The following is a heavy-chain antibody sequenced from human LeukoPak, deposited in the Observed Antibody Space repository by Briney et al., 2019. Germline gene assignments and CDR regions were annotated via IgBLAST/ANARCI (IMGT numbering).Heavy chain of an antibody. V-gene: IGHV3-21*01. J-gene: IGHJ4*02. CDR2: ISSSSSYI. CDR3: ARDLLEIAADSYFDY. Sequence: GGSLRLSCAASGFTFSSYSMNWVRQAPGKELEWVSSISSSSSYIYYADSVKGRFTISRDNAKNSLFLQMNSLRAEDTAVYYCARDLLEIAADSYFDYWGQGTLVTVSS. D-gene: IGHD6-13*01. CDR1: GFTFSSYS.